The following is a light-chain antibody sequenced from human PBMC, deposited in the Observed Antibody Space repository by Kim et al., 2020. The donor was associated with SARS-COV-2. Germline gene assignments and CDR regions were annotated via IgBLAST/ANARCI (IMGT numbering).Light chain of an antibody. CDR3: CSTSNTLDYV. CDR2: DVR. J-gene: IGLJ1*01. Sequence: GQSITISCSGTSGDIGNANSVSWYQQHSGEAPRLIIYDVRDRPSGVSARFSGSKSANMASLTISGPRSEDEADYYCCSTSNTLDYVFGSGTRVTVL. CDR1: SGDIGNANS. V-gene: IGLV2-14*03.